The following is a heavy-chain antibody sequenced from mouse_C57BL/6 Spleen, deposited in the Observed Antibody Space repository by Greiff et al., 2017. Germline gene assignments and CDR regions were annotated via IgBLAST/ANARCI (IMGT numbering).Heavy chain of an antibody. V-gene: IGHV1-50*01. Sequence: QVQLQQPGAELVKPGASVKLSCKASGYTFTSYWMQWVKQRPGQGLEWIGEIDPSDSYTNYNQKFKGKATLTVDTSSSTAYMQLSSLTSEDSAVYYCAREGFNSRYFDGWGTGTTVTVSS. CDR1: GYTFTSYW. CDR2: IDPSDSYT. J-gene: IGHJ1*03. CDR3: AREGFNSRYFDG. D-gene: IGHD1-3*01.